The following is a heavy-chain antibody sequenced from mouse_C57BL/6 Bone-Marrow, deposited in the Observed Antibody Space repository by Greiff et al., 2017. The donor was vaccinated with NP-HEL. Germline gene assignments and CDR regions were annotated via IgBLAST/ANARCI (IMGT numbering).Heavy chain of an antibody. Sequence: EVKLVESGPVLVKPGASVKMSCKASGYTFTDYYMNWVKQSHGKSLEWIGVINPYNGGTSYNQKFKGKATLTVDKSSSTAYMELNSLTSEDSAVYYCARSILFITTAPRAMDYWGQGTSVTVPS. CDR2: INPYNGGT. CDR3: ARSILFITTAPRAMDY. D-gene: IGHD1-1*01. CDR1: GYTFTDYY. V-gene: IGHV1-19*01. J-gene: IGHJ4*01.